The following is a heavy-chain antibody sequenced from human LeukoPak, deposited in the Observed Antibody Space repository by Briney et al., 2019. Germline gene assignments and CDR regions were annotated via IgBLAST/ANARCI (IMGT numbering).Heavy chain of an antibody. V-gene: IGHV3-23*01. CDR2: ISGSGAST. D-gene: IGHD3-3*01. CDR1: GFTLSTNA. Sequence: GGSLRLSCLTSGFTLSTNAMSWVRQAPGKGLEWISGISGSGASTYYADSVKGRFTISRDDSRNTLYLQMNSLRAEDTAVYYCALNSWSGYRYFDHWGQGTLVTVSS. J-gene: IGHJ4*02. CDR3: ALNSWSGYRYFDH.